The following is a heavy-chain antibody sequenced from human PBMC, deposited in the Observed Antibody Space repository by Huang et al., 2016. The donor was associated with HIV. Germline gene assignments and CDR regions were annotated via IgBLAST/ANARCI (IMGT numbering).Heavy chain of an antibody. J-gene: IGHJ1*01. CDR2: ISYDGSNK. CDR1: GFTFSSYG. V-gene: IGHV3-30*18. CDR3: AKEGGIVVVTAVPEYFQH. D-gene: IGHD2-21*02. Sequence: QVQLVESGGGVVQPGRSLRLSCAASGFTFSSYGMHWVRQAPGKGLEWVAVISYDGSNKYYADSVKGRFTISRDNSKNTLYLQMNSLRAEDTAVYYCAKEGGIVVVTAVPEYFQHWGQGTLVTVSS.